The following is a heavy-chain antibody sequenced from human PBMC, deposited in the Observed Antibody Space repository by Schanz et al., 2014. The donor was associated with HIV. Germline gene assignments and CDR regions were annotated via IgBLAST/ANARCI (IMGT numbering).Heavy chain of an antibody. CDR3: AKDRNYYDSKYIGKGNYYYYYGMDV. V-gene: IGHV3-30*18. D-gene: IGHD3-22*01. CDR1: GFNFNSYG. J-gene: IGHJ6*02. Sequence: VQLLESGGGLEQPGGSLRLSCVASGFNFNSYGMHWVRQAPGKGLEWVAVISYDGTKKHYADSVKGRFTISRDNSKNTLNLRVNSLRAEDTAVYYCAKDRNYYDSKYIGKGNYYYYYGMDVWGQGTTVTVSS. CDR2: ISYDGTKK.